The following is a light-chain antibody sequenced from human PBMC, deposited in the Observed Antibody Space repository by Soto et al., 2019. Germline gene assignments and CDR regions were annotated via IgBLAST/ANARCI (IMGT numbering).Light chain of an antibody. CDR3: QQSYSTLWT. Sequence: DIQMTKTPSSLSASVGDRVTITCRASQSISSYVNWYQQKPGKAPKLLIYAASSLQSGVPSRFSGSGSGTDFTLTISSLQPEDFATYYCQQSYSTLWTFGQGTKVDIK. CDR2: AAS. J-gene: IGKJ1*01. V-gene: IGKV1-39*01. CDR1: QSISSY.